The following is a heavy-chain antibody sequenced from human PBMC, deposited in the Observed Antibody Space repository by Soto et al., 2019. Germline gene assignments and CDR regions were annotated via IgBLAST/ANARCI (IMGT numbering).Heavy chain of an antibody. CDR3: ARIYYYGSGSYYNYYYGMDV. J-gene: IGHJ6*02. Sequence: PGGSLRLSCAASGFTFSSYAMHWVRQAPGKGLEYVSVITSNGGNTDYASSVKGRFTISRDNSKNTLYLQMGSLRAEDMAVYYCARIYYYGSGSYYNYYYGMDVWGQGTTVTVSS. CDR2: ITSNGGNT. CDR1: GFTFSSYA. V-gene: IGHV3-64*01. D-gene: IGHD3-10*01.